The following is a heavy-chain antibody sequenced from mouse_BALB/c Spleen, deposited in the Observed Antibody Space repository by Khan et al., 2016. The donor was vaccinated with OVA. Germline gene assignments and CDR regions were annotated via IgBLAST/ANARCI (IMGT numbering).Heavy chain of an antibody. D-gene: IGHD2-14*01. CDR1: GFSLSSYN. J-gene: IGHJ4*01. CDR2: IWGGGGT. V-gene: IGHV2-6-4*01. Sequence: QVQLKESGPGLVAPSPSLSITCTVSGFSLSSYNIHWVRQPPGKGLEWLGMIWGGGGTDYNSPLNSRPKNSKKNHKSQIILKMNTLQTDDTAMYYLAREYYRYDGYYAMDYWGQGISVTVSS. CDR3: AREYYRYDGYYAMDY.